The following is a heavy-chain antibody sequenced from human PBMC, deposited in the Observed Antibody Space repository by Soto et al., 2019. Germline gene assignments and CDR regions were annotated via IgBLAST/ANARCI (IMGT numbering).Heavy chain of an antibody. D-gene: IGHD6-13*01. J-gene: IGHJ4*02. Sequence: SETLSLTCTVSGGSISSGGYYWSRIRQHPGKGLEWIGYIYYSGSTYYNPSLKSRVTISVDTSKNQFSLKLSSVTAADTAVYYCATSYGNAWYTYWGQGTQVTVSS. CDR3: ATSYGNAWYTY. CDR1: GGSISSGGYY. CDR2: IYYSGST. V-gene: IGHV4-31*03.